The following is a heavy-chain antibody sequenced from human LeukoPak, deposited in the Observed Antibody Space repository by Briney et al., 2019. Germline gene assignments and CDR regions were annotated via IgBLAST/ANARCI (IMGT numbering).Heavy chain of an antibody. V-gene: IGHV1-2*02. CDR1: GYTFTGYY. CDR3: ARVSDGDYGAFDI. CDR2: INPNSGGT. Sequence: ASVKVSCKASGYTFTGYYMHWVRQAPGQGLEWMGWINPNSGGTNYAQKFQGRVTMTRDTSISTAYMELSRLRSDDTAVYYCARVSDGDYGAFDIWGQGTMVTVSS. J-gene: IGHJ3*02. D-gene: IGHD4-17*01.